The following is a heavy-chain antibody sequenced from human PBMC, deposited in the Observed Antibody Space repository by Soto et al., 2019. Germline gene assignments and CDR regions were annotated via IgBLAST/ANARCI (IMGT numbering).Heavy chain of an antibody. V-gene: IGHV4-38-2*01. D-gene: IGHD3-16*02. CDR2: IYHSGST. CDR1: GYSISSGYY. Sequence: SETLSLTCAVSGYSISSGYYWCLIRQPPGKGLEWIGSIYHSGSTYYNPSLKSRVTISVDTSKNQFSLKLSSVTAADTAVYYCARIKTTLRLGELSLFDYWGQGTLVTVSS. CDR3: ARIKTTLRLGELSLFDY. J-gene: IGHJ4*02.